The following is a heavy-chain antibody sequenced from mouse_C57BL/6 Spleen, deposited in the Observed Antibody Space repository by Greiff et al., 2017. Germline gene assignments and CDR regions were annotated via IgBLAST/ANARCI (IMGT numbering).Heavy chain of an antibody. Sequence: EVQLLESGPELVKPGASVKISCKASGYSFTDYNMNWVKQSNGTSLDWIGLINPNYGTTSYNQKFKDKATLTVDQSSSTAYMQLNSLTSEDSAVYYCARDYYYCGSNDCDMEDWGKGTTVTVSS. J-gene: IGHJ4*01. V-gene: IGHV1-39*01. CDR1: GYSFTDYN. CDR2: INPNYGTT. D-gene: IGHD1-1*01. CDR3: ARDYYYCGSNDCDMED.